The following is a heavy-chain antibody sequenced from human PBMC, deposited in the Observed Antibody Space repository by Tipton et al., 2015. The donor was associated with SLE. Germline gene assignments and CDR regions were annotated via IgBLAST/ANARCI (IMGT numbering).Heavy chain of an antibody. V-gene: IGHV4-61*02. CDR3: ARGGFDWGFPYFDF. CDR1: GDSISNGTYY. D-gene: IGHD3-9*01. CDR2: VYYSGST. Sequence: LRLSCTVSGDSISNGTYYWNWIRQPAGKPLEWIGRVYYSGSTNYNPSLKSRVTLSPDTSKNQFSLKLTSVTAADTALYYCARGGFDWGFPYFDFWGQGVLVTVS. J-gene: IGHJ4*02.